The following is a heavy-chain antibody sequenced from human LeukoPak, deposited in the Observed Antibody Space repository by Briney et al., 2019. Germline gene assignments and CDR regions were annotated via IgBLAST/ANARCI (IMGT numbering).Heavy chain of an antibody. CDR1: GFTFSSYG. V-gene: IGHV3-21*01. J-gene: IGHJ4*02. Sequence: PGGSLRLSCAASGFTFSSYGMHWVRQAPGKGLEWVSSISSSSSYIYYADSVKGRFTISRDNAKNSLYLQMNSLRAEDTAVYYCARVEEVSSSWPFDYWGQGALVTVSS. CDR3: ARVEEVSSSWPFDY. CDR2: ISSSSSYI. D-gene: IGHD6-13*01.